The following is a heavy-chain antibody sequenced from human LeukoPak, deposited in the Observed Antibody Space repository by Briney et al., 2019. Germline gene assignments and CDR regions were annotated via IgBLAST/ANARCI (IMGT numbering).Heavy chain of an antibody. Sequence: QSGGSLRLSCAASGFTFSSYGMHWVRQAPGKGLKWVAVISYDGSNKYYADSVKGRFTISRDNSKNTLHLQMNSLRAEDTAVYYCAKDPGGLSYYDYVWGSYRTNWFDPWGQGTLVTVSS. CDR2: ISYDGSNK. CDR3: AKDPGGLSYYDYVWGSYRTNWFDP. D-gene: IGHD3-16*02. V-gene: IGHV3-30*18. J-gene: IGHJ5*02. CDR1: GFTFSSYG.